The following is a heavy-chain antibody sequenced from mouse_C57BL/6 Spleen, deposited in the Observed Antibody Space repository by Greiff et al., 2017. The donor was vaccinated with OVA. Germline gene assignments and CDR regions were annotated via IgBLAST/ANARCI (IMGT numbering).Heavy chain of an antibody. CDR1: GYAFSSYW. CDR2: IYPGDGDT. V-gene: IGHV1-80*01. CDR3: AREEEDGYLYAMDY. Sequence: QVQLQQSGAELVKPGASVKISCKASGYAFSSYWMNWVKQRPGKGLEWIGQIYPGDGDTNYNGKFKGKATLTADQSSSTAYMQLNSLTSEDSAVYIGAREEEDGYLYAMDYWGQGTSVTVSA. J-gene: IGHJ4*01. D-gene: IGHD2-3*01.